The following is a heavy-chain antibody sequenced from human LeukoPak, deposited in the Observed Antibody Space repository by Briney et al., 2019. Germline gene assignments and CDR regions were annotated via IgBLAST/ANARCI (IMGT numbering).Heavy chain of an antibody. CDR3: ARVPWFDP. V-gene: IGHV4-34*01. Sequence: SETLSLTCAVYGGSFSGYYWSWIRQPPGKGLEWIGEINHSGSTNYNPSLKSRVTVSVDTSKNQFSLKLSSVTAADTAVYYCARVPWFDPWGQRTLVTVSS. CDR1: GGSFSGYY. J-gene: IGHJ5*02. CDR2: INHSGST.